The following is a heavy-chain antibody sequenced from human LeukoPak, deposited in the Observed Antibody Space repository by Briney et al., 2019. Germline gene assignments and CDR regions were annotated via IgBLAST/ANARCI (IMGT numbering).Heavy chain of an antibody. J-gene: IGHJ4*02. CDR3: ARHPPRYYDSSGYYYFDY. CDR1: GFTVSSNY. CDR2: IYSGGST. Sequence: GGSLRLSCAASGFTVSSNYMSWVRQAPGKGLEWVSVIYSGGSTYYADSVKGRFTISRHNSKNTLYLQMNSLSAEDTAVYYCARHPPRYYDSSGYYYFDYWGQGTLVTVSS. V-gene: IGHV3-53*04. D-gene: IGHD3-22*01.